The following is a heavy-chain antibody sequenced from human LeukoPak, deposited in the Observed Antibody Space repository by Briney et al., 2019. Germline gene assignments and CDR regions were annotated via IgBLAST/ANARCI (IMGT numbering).Heavy chain of an antibody. J-gene: IGHJ1*01. CDR3: ASTHTYYYDSRSYEYFQH. CDR2: VYYSGST. CDR1: GGSLSSYKFY. D-gene: IGHD3-22*01. V-gene: IGHV4-39*01. Sequence: SGTLCLSCAVPGGSLSSYKFYWGWDPPPPGKGLEWIVSVYYSGSTYYNPSLKSRATISVDTSKNQFSLKLSSVTAADTAVYYCASTHTYYYDSRSYEYFQHWGQGTLVTVSS.